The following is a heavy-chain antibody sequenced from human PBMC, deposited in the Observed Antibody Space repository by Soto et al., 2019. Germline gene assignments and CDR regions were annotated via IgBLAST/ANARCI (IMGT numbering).Heavy chain of an antibody. CDR2: ISWNSGSI. CDR1: GFMFKDYA. CDR3: AKDIGGVDS. D-gene: IGHD3-16*01. V-gene: IGHV3-9*01. Sequence: QSGGSLRLSCAASGFMFKDYAMYWVRQAPGKGLEWVSGISWNSGSIGYAGSVKGRFTISRDNAKNSLYLQMNSLRAEDTALYYCAKDIGGVDSWGQGTPVTVSS. J-gene: IGHJ4*02.